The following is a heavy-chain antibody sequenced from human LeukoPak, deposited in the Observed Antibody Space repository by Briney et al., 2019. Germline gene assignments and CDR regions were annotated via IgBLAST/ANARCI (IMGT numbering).Heavy chain of an antibody. J-gene: IGHJ4*02. CDR3: ARDTEGSYGPNYFDY. CDR2: FDPEDGET. Sequence: ASVKVSCKVSGYTLTELSMHWVRQAPGKGLEWMGGFDPEDGETIYAQKFQGRVTITADESTSTAYMELSSLRSEDTAVYYCARDTEGSYGPNYFDYWGQGTLVTVSS. CDR1: GYTLTELS. V-gene: IGHV1-24*01. D-gene: IGHD5-18*01.